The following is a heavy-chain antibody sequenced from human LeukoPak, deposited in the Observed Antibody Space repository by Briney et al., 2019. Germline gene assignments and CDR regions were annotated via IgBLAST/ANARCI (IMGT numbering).Heavy chain of an antibody. Sequence: GGSLRLSCAASGFDFSTYTMNWVRQAPGKGLEWVSSISSSSSYIYYADSVKGRFTISRDNAKNSMYLQMNSLRAEDTAVYYCTRDPGRCTSTSCYPDYWGQGTLSPSPQ. CDR2: ISSSSSYI. V-gene: IGHV3-21*01. J-gene: IGHJ4*02. CDR1: GFDFSTYT. D-gene: IGHD2-2*01. CDR3: TRDPGRCTSTSCYPDY.